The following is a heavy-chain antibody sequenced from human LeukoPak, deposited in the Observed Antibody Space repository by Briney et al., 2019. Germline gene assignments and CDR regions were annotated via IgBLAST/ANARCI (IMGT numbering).Heavy chain of an antibody. Sequence: ASVKVSCKASGGTFSSFAISWVRQAPGQGLEWMGGFIPIFGSAKYAQKFQGRVTITADESTSTAYMELSSLRSDDTAVYYCARAHVVVLGGALGGMDVWGQGTTVTVSS. CDR2: FIPIFGSA. J-gene: IGHJ6*02. D-gene: IGHD3-10*01. CDR3: ARAHVVVLGGALGGMDV. V-gene: IGHV1-69*13. CDR1: GGTFSSFA.